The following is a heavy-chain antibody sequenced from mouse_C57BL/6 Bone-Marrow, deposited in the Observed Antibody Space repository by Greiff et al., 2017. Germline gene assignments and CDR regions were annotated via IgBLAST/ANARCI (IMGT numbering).Heavy chain of an antibody. J-gene: IGHJ1*03. Sequence: EVQLQQSGPELVKPGASVKMSCKASGYTFTDYNMHWVKQSHGKSLEWIGYINPNNGGTSYNQKFKGKATLTVNKSSSTAYMELRSLTSEDSAVYYCLYGFYWYFDVWGTGTTVTVSS. CDR2: INPNNGGT. CDR1: GYTFTDYN. D-gene: IGHD2-2*01. V-gene: IGHV1-22*01. CDR3: LYGFYWYFDV.